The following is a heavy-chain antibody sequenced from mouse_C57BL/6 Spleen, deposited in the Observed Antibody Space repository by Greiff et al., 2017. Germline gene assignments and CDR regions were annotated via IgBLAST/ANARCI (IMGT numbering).Heavy chain of an antibody. V-gene: IGHV5-6*03. CDR3: ARHGSSHYFDY. CDR1: GFTFSSYG. Sequence: EVKLVESGGGLVKPGGSLKLSCAASGFTFSSYGMSWVRQTPDKRLEWVATISSGGSYTYYPDSVKGRFTISRDNAKNTLYLQMSSLKSEDTAMYYCARHGSSHYFDYWGQGTTLTVSS. J-gene: IGHJ2*01. CDR2: ISSGGSYT. D-gene: IGHD1-1*01.